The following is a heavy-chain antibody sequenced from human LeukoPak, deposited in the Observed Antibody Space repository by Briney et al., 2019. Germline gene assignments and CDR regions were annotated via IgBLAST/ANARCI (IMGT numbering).Heavy chain of an antibody. J-gene: IGHJ5*02. V-gene: IGHV4-39*07. CDR1: GGSISSSSYY. CDR2: IYYSGST. D-gene: IGHD5-12*01. Sequence: SETLSLTCTISGGSISSSSYYWGWIRQPPGKGLEWIGSIYYSGSTYYNPSLKSRVTISVDTSKNQFSLKLSSVTAADTAVYYCARGLNWFDPWGQGTLVTVSS. CDR3: ARGLNWFDP.